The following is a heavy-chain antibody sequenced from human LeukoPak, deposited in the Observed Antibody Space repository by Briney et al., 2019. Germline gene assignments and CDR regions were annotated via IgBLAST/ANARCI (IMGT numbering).Heavy chain of an antibody. V-gene: IGHV3-11*06. J-gene: IGHJ5*02. CDR3: AKEGTPQVSTWYDL. CDR1: GFTFSDYY. Sequence: GGSLRLSCAASGFTFSDYYMSWIRQAPGKGLEWVSYISSSSSYTNYADSVKGRFIISRDNPRNTLYLQMNILRTEDTAVYYCAKEGTPQVSTWYDLWGQGTQVIVSS. D-gene: IGHD3-10*01. CDR2: ISSSSSYT.